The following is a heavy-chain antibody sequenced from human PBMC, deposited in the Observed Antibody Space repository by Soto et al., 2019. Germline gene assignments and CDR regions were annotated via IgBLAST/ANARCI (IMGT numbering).Heavy chain of an antibody. CDR1: GGSFSGYY. J-gene: IGHJ6*02. D-gene: IGHD5-18*01. CDR3: ARDQSYGYGGYYYYGMDV. CDR2: INHSGST. V-gene: IGHV4-34*01. Sequence: SETLSLTCAVYGGSFSGYYWSWVREPPWKGLEWIGEINHSGSTNYNPSLKSRVTISVDTSKNQFSLKLSSVTAADTAVYYCARDQSYGYGGYYYYGMDVWGQGTTLTVSS.